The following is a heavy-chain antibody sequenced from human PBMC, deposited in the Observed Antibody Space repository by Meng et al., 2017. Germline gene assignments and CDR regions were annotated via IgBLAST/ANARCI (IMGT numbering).Heavy chain of an antibody. D-gene: IGHD6-19*01. V-gene: IGHV1-3*01. CDR1: GYTFTSYA. J-gene: IGHJ4*02. CDR3: ARAIAVSGTGRFDY. Sequence: VQLGQSGAEVKKPGASVKVSCKASGYTFTSYAMNWVRQAPGQRLEWMGWINAGNSDTKYSQKLQGRVTITRDTSASTVYMEVSSLRSEDTGVYYCARAIAVSGTGRFDYWGQGTLVTVSS. CDR2: INAGNSDT.